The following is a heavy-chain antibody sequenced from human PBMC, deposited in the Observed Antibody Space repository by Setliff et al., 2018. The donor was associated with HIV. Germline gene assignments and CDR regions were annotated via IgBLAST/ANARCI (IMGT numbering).Heavy chain of an antibody. CDR2: IIPMFGAT. J-gene: IGHJ5*02. D-gene: IGHD2-2*01. V-gene: IGHV1-69*06. CDR1: GGTFSSYA. Sequence: SVKVSCKASGGTFSSYAINWVRQAPGQGLEWMGRIIPMFGATNYAQNFQGRVTITADKSTSTVHMELSGLRSDDTAVYYCAKVEEVVPWFDPWGQGTLVTVSS. CDR3: AKVEEVVPWFDP.